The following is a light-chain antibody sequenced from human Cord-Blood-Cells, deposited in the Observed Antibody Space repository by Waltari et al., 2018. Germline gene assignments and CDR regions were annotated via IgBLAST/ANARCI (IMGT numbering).Light chain of an antibody. CDR2: SNN. Sequence: QSVLTQPPSASGTPGQRVTISCSGSSSNIGSNTVHWYQQLPGTAPKLLIYSNNQRPSGVPDRFAVSKSGTSASLAISGLQSEDEADYYCAAWDDSLNAWVFGGGTKLTVL. CDR1: SSNIGSNT. CDR3: AAWDDSLNAWV. V-gene: IGLV1-44*01. J-gene: IGLJ3*02.